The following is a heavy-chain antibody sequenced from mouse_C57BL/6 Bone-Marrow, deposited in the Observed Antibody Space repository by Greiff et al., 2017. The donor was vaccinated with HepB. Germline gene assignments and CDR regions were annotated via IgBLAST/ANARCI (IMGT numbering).Heavy chain of an antibody. J-gene: IGHJ2*01. CDR1: GYSFSSYW. CDR3: ARDYGISDTFDY. V-gene: IGHV1-80*01. D-gene: IGHD1-1*01. CDR2: INPGDGDT. Sequence: QVQLKQSGAELVKPGASVKISCKASGYSFSSYWMNWVKQRPGKGLEWIGQINPGDGDTNYNGKFKGKATLTADKSSSTAYMNRSSLTSEDSAVYFGARDYGISDTFDYWGQGTTLTVSS.